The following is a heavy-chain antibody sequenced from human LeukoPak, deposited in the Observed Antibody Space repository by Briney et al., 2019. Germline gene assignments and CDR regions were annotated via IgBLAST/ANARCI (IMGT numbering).Heavy chain of an antibody. V-gene: IGHV3-23*01. D-gene: IGHD3-10*01. CDR3: ATTMVQGVRYDY. Sequence: GGSLRLSCAASGFTFSSYAMSWVRQAPGKGLEWVSAISGSGGSTYYADSAKGRFTISRDNSKNTLYLQMNSLRAEDTAVYYCATTMVQGVRYDYWGQGTLVTVSS. J-gene: IGHJ4*02. CDR2: ISGSGGST. CDR1: GFTFSSYA.